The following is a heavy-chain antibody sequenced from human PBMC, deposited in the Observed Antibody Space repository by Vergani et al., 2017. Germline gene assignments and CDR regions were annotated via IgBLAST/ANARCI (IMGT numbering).Heavy chain of an antibody. CDR1: GGSISNNFYY. D-gene: IGHD6-13*01. Sequence: QLHLQESGPGLVKPSETLSLTSSVSGGSISNNFYYWGWIRQSPGKGLGWIGRISSRGSTYSNPSFQGRGTMTIDTTRNQVSLKLISVTAADTGLYYCAKPVGTCAIMDGYNMWGQGTMVTVSS. V-gene: IGHV4-39*01. CDR3: AKPVGTCAIMDGYNM. CDR2: ISSRGST. J-gene: IGHJ3*02.